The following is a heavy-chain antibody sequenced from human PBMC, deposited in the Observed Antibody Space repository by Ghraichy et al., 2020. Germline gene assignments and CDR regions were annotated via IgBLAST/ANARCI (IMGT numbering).Heavy chain of an antibody. Sequence: SVKVSCKASGGTFSSYAISWVRQAPGQGLEWMGGIIPIFGTANYAQKFQGRVTITADESTSTAYMELSSLRSEDTAVYYCARDGGYCSSTSCYTSDYWGQGTLVTVSS. CDR1: GGTFSSYA. J-gene: IGHJ4*02. D-gene: IGHD2-2*02. V-gene: IGHV1-69*13. CDR3: ARDGGYCSSTSCYTSDY. CDR2: IIPIFGTA.